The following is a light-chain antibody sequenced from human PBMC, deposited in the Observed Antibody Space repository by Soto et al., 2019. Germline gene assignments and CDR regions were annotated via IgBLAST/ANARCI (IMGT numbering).Light chain of an antibody. CDR2: DAS. V-gene: IGKV3-11*01. CDR3: QQFSSWPLT. J-gene: IGKJ1*01. CDR1: QSVSSF. Sequence: EIVLTQSPATLSLSPGERATLSCRASQSVSSFLAWYQQKPGQAPRLLIFDASNRATGIPARFSGSGSGTDFTLTISSLEPDDFAVYYCQQFSSWPLTFGQGTKVEIK.